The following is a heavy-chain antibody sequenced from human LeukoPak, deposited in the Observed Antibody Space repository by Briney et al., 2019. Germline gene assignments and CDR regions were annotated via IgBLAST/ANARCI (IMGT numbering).Heavy chain of an antibody. J-gene: IGHJ4*02. V-gene: IGHV3-23*01. Sequence: GGSLRLSCAASGFIFSNYAMTWVRPAPGKGLEWVSAIRGSGGGTYYGDSVKGRLTISRDNSKNTVYLQMNSLRAEDTAVYYCAGEPSDIEYSSFHTDYWGQGTLVTVSS. D-gene: IGHD6-6*01. CDR1: GFIFSNYA. CDR2: IRGSGGGT. CDR3: AGEPSDIEYSSFHTDY.